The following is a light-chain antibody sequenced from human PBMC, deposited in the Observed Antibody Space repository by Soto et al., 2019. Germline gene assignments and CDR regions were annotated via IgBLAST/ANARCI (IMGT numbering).Light chain of an antibody. CDR1: QSVTSN. CDR3: QQRSKWPLT. CDR2: GVS. V-gene: IGKV3-11*01. Sequence: EIVLTQSSATLSLSPGERATLSCRASQSVTSNALAWYQQKPGQAPRLLIYGVSSRATGIPDRFSGSGSGKDFTLTISSLAPEDFAVYYCQQRSKWPLTFGGGTKVDIK. J-gene: IGKJ4*01.